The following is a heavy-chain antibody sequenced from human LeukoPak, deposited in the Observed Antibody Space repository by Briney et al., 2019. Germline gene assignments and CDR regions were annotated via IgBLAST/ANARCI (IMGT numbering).Heavy chain of an antibody. Sequence: SETLSLTCTVSGGSISSYYWSWIRQPPGKGLEWIGYIYYSGSTNYNPSLKSRVTISVDTSKNQFSLKLSSVTAADTAVYYCARESYYYDSSGYYYRHGQFDYWGQGTLVTVSS. CDR1: GGSISSYY. CDR2: IYYSGST. D-gene: IGHD3-22*01. CDR3: ARESYYYDSSGYYYRHGQFDY. V-gene: IGHV4-59*01. J-gene: IGHJ4*02.